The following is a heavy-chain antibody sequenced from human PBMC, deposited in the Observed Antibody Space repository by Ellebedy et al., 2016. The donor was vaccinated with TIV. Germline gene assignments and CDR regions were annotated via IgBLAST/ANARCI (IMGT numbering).Heavy chain of an antibody. Sequence: SVKVSCXASGGTFSSYAISWVRQAPGQGLEWMGGIIPIFGTAIYAQKFQGRVTMTEDTSTDTAYMELSSLRSEDTAVYYCATDSSGRTISIYYYGMDVWGQGTTVTVSS. CDR3: ATDSSGRTISIYYYGMDV. CDR2: IIPIFGTA. D-gene: IGHD6-19*01. CDR1: GGTFSSYA. V-gene: IGHV1-69*06. J-gene: IGHJ6*02.